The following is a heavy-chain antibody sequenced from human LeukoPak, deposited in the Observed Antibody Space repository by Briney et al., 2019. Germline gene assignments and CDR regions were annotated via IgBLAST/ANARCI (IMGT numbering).Heavy chain of an antibody. V-gene: IGHV3-7*01. Sequence: GGSLRLSCAASGFTFTSYWLSWVRQAPGKGLEWVANIRQDGREKSYADSVKGRFTISRDNAKTSVYLQMNSLRVEDTAVYYCAREGVGGFDSWGQGTLVTVSS. CDR1: GFTFTSYW. CDR3: AREGVGGFDS. J-gene: IGHJ5*01. D-gene: IGHD3-10*01. CDR2: IRQDGREK.